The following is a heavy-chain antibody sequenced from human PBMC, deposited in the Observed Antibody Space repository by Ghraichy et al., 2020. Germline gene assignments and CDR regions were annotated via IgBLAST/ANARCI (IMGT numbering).Heavy chain of an antibody. D-gene: IGHD3-3*01. J-gene: IGHJ4*02. Sequence: ASVKVSCKASGYTFTCYGISWVRQAPGQGLEWMGWISAYNGNTNYAQKLQGRVTMTTDTSTSTAYMELRSLRSDDTAVYYCARDRARHYDFWSGSTYYFDYWGQGTLVTVSS. CDR3: ARDRARHYDFWSGSTYYFDY. V-gene: IGHV1-18*01. CDR2: ISAYNGNT. CDR1: GYTFTCYG.